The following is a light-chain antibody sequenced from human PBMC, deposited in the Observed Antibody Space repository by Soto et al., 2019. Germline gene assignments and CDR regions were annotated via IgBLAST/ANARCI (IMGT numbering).Light chain of an antibody. CDR1: QGISNY. CDR2: AAS. J-gene: IGKJ1*01. V-gene: IGKV1-27*01. CDR3: QKYNSAPRT. Sequence: DIQMTQSPSSLSASVGDRVTITCRASQGISNYLAWYQQKPGKVPKLLIYAASTLQSGVPSRLSGSGSGTDFTLTISSLKPEDVATYYCQKYNSAPRTFGQGTKVEIK.